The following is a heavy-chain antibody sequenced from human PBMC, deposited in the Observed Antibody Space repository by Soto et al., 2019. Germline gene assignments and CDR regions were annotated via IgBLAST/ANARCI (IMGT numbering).Heavy chain of an antibody. V-gene: IGHV3-15*07. D-gene: IGHD3-22*01. CDR3: TTDSYITSIIVRFDY. Sequence: GGSLRLSCAASGFTFSNAWINWVRQAPGKGLEWVGRVKSKNDGGTTDFAAPVKGRFAISRDDSKNMVYLEMNSLQTEDTTIYYCTTDSYITSIIVRFDYWCHGTLVTVSS. CDR1: GFTFSNAW. J-gene: IGHJ4*01. CDR2: VKSKNDGGTT.